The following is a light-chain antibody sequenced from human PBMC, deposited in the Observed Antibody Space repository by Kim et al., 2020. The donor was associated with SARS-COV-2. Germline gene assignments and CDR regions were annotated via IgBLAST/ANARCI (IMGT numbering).Light chain of an antibody. Sequence: RVTVSGAGNSSNRGAGYDVNWYQHLPGKAPRPLIYRDNNRRSGVPDRFSGSKSGTSASLAISGLQAEDEADYYCHSYDSRLSAIVFGGGTKVTVL. CDR1: SSNRGAGYD. J-gene: IGLJ2*01. CDR2: RDN. CDR3: HSYDSRLSAIV. V-gene: IGLV1-40*01.